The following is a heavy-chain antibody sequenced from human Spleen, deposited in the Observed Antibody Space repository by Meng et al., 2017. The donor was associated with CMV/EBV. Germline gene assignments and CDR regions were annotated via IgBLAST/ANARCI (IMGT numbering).Heavy chain of an antibody. Sequence: SETLSLTCTVSRDSMSSYGYNWSWIRQPPGEGLEWIGYIHSTGSTYYNTSLKGRIAISIDTSRNQFSLELTSVTAADTAIYYCARVGDPSVPYYFDFWGPGTLVTVSS. D-gene: IGHD3-16*01. CDR1: RDSMSSYGYN. V-gene: IGHV4-30-4*08. CDR3: ARVGDPSVPYYFDF. CDR2: IHSTGST. J-gene: IGHJ4*02.